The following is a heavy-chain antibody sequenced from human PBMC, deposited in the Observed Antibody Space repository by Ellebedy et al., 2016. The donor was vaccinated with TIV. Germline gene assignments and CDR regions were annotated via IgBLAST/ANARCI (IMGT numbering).Heavy chain of an antibody. D-gene: IGHD4-23*01. V-gene: IGHV4-59*01. Sequence: MPSETLSPTCTLSGPSISNYSWSWIRQLPGKGLEWIGSVYHTGTTKYHPSLKSRATMPVDTSKNHSSLKVTSVTAADTAVYYCARLYDDGANAAWYFDVWGRGTLVTVSS. CDR3: ARLYDDGANAAWYFDV. J-gene: IGHJ2*01. CDR1: GPSISNYS. CDR2: VYHTGTT.